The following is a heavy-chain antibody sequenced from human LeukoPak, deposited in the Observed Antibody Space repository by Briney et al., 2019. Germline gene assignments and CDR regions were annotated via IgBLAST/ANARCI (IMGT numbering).Heavy chain of an antibody. CDR1: GFTFDDYS. CDR3: TAAVDY. J-gene: IGHJ4*02. Sequence: GGSLRLSCAASGFTFDDYSMHWVRQAPWKGLEWVSGISWNSGSIGYADSVKGRFTISRDNAKNSLYLQMNSLRAEDTALYYCTAAVDYWGQGTLVTVSS. CDR2: ISWNSGSI. D-gene: IGHD6-13*01. V-gene: IGHV3-9*01.